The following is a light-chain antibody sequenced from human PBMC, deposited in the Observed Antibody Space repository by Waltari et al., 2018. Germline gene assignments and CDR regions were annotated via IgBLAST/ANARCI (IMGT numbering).Light chain of an antibody. Sequence: QSALTQPASVSGSPGQSITIFCTGTSSDIGGYHYVSWYRQYPGKAPKLMIYDVTKRPSGVSNRFSGSKSGNTASLTISGLQADDEADFYCCSYRSGSSYVFGGGTKVTVL. J-gene: IGLJ1*01. CDR2: DVT. CDR3: CSYRSGSSYV. V-gene: IGLV2-14*01. CDR1: SSDIGGYHY.